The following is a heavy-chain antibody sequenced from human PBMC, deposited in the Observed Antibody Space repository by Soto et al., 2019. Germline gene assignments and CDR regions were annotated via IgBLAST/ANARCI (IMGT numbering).Heavy chain of an antibody. CDR3: AKDSHIAEAGTKDE. CDR2: ISGSGGST. CDR1: GFTFSSYA. J-gene: IGHJ4*02. Sequence: GGSLRLSCAASGFTFSSYAMSWVRQAPGKGLEWVSAISGSGGSTYYADSVKGRFTISRDNSKNALYLQMNSLRAEDTAVYYCAKDSHIAEAGTKDEWGKGTLVTVAS. D-gene: IGHD6-13*01. V-gene: IGHV3-23*01.